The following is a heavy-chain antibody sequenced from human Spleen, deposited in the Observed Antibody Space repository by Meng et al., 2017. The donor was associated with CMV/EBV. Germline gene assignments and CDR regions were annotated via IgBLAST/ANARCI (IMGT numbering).Heavy chain of an antibody. CDR3: ATEPLLGYRFDY. D-gene: IGHD2-2*01. V-gene: IGHV1-46*01. Sequence: ASVKVSCKAPTYIFTRYNIHWVRQAPGHGLEWMGIIRPSGGITQYAEESQGRVTMTRDTPTSTVYMEMSSLKSEDTAVYYCATEPLLGYRFDYWGQGTLVTVSS. CDR1: TYIFTRYN. J-gene: IGHJ4*02. CDR2: IRPSGGIT.